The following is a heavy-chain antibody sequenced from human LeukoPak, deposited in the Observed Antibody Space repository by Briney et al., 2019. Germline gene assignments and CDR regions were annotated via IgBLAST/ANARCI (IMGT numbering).Heavy chain of an antibody. CDR1: GYTFTTYV. Sequence: ASVKVSCKASGYTFTTYVITWVRQAPGQGLDWMGCLSVYTGNTNYAQTLQGRVTITTDTSTSTAYMELRSLRSDDTVMYYCASGGLARFDYWGQGTLVTVSS. CDR2: LSVYTGNT. V-gene: IGHV1-18*01. CDR3: ASGGLARFDY. D-gene: IGHD3-16*01. J-gene: IGHJ4*02.